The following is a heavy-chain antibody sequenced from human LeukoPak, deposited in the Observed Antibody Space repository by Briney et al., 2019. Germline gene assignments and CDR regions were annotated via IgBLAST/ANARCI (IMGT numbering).Heavy chain of an antibody. CDR2: ISWNSGSI. D-gene: IGHD5-18*01. CDR1: GFTFDDYA. V-gene: IGHV3-9*01. CDR3: AKDVDTAMVTGGMDV. Sequence: GRSLRLSCAASGFTFDDYAMHWVRQAPGKGLEWVSGISWNSGSIGYADSVKGRFTISRDSAKNSLYLQMNSLRAEDTALYYCAKDVDTAMVTGGMDVWGQGTTVTVSS. J-gene: IGHJ6*02.